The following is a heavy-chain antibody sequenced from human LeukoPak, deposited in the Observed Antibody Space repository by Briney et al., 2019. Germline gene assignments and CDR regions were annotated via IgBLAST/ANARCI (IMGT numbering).Heavy chain of an antibody. Sequence: ASVKVSCKVSGYTLTELSMHWVRQAPGQGLEWMGWISAYNGNTNYAQKLQGRVTMTTDTSTSTAYMELRSLRSDDTAVYYCARDRVPTGGIAVAGADYWGQGTLVTVSS. CDR3: ARDRVPTGGIAVAGADY. CDR1: GYTLTELS. D-gene: IGHD6-19*01. V-gene: IGHV1-18*01. J-gene: IGHJ4*02. CDR2: ISAYNGNT.